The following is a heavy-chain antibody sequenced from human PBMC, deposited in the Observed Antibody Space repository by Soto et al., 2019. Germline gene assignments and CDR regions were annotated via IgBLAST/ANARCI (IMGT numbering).Heavy chain of an antibody. CDR2: IYAGGST. J-gene: IGHJ4*02. V-gene: IGHV4-4*07. D-gene: IGHD2-15*01. CDR3: ARASVGPPGGGSWIMPFDF. Sequence: ASETLSLTCTVSGGSISSYYWSWIRQPAGKGLEWIGRIYAGGSTNYNPSLKSRVTMSVDTSKNQFPLRLTSVTAADTAVYYCARASVGPPGGGSWIMPFDFWGQGTLVTVSS. CDR1: GGSISSYY.